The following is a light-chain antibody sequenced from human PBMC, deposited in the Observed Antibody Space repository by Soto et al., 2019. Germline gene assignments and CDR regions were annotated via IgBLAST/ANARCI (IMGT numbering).Light chain of an antibody. CDR3: KSYTGINNWV. CDR1: SSDVGGQNY. Sequence: QSVLTQPPSACGSLGQSVTISCTGTSSDVGGQNYVSWYQQHPGKAPKVMIYEVNKRPSGVPDRFSGSKSGNTASLTISGLQAEDEGDYYCKSYTGINNWVFGGGTKLTVL. CDR2: EVN. V-gene: IGLV2-8*01. J-gene: IGLJ3*02.